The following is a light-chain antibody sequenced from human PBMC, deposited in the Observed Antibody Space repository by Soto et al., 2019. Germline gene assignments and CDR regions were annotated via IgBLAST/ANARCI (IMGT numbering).Light chain of an antibody. CDR2: WAY. CDR3: HQYYTTPRT. Sequence: DIVMTQSPDSLAASLGEKATINCNSSQSVLYSSNNKNYLAWYQQTKGKTPKMLIYWAYTRESGVPDRFSGSGSWTDFSLSFSRLQAEDVEVDYCHQYYTTPRTFGQGTKVDI. V-gene: IGKV4-1*01. CDR1: QSVLYSSNNKNY. J-gene: IGKJ1*01.